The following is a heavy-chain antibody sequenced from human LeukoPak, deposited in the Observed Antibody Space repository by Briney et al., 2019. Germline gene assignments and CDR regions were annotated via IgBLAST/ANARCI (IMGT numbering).Heavy chain of an antibody. Sequence: PGRSLRLSCAASGFTFDDYAMHWVRQAPGKGLEWVSGINWNSGTIGYADSVKGRFTISRDNAKNSLYLQMNSLRAEDTAVYYCARKGDLGDYWGQGTLVIVSS. CDR3: ARKGDLGDY. CDR1: GFTFDDYA. CDR2: INWNSGTI. J-gene: IGHJ4*02. V-gene: IGHV3-9*01.